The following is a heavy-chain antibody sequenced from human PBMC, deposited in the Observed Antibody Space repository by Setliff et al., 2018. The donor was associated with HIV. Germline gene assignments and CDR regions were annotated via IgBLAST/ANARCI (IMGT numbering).Heavy chain of an antibody. Sequence: PGGSLRLSCSASGFTFSDYYMTWIRQAPGKGLECVSSISSSSSYIYYADSVKGRFTISRDNAKNSLYLQMNSLRAEDTAVYYCASWEPGVTDFDYWGQGTLVTVSS. CDR3: ASWEPGVTDFDY. J-gene: IGHJ4*02. CDR1: GFTFSDYY. V-gene: IGHV3-11*06. D-gene: IGHD1-26*01. CDR2: ISSSSSYI.